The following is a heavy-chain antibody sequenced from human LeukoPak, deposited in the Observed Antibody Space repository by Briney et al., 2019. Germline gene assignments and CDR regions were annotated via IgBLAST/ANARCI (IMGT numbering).Heavy chain of an antibody. Sequence: SETLSLTCAVYGGSFSGYYWSWIRQPPGKGLEWIGEINHSGSTNYNPSLKSRVTISVDTSKNQFSLKLSSVTAADTAVYYYANRGVTPTSSYYYMDVWGKGTTVTVSS. CDR3: ANRGVTPTSSYYYMDV. CDR2: INHSGST. CDR1: GGSFSGYY. J-gene: IGHJ6*03. V-gene: IGHV4-34*01. D-gene: IGHD2-21*02.